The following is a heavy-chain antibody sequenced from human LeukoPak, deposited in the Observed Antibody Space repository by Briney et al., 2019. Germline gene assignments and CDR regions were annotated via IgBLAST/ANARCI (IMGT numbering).Heavy chain of an antibody. V-gene: IGHV4-34*01. J-gene: IGHJ6*04. Sequence: SETLSLTCAVYGGSFSGYYWSWIRQPPGKGLEWIGEINHSGSTNYNPSLKSRVTISVDMSKNQFSLKLSSVTAADTAVYYCARGRITMARGPSGYYYGMDVWGKGTTVTVSS. CDR1: GGSFSGYY. D-gene: IGHD3-10*01. CDR3: ARGRITMARGPSGYYYGMDV. CDR2: INHSGST.